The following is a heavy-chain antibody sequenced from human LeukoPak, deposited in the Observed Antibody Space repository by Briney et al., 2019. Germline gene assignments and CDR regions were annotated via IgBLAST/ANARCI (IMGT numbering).Heavy chain of an antibody. CDR3: ARDRVSSGYHDY. D-gene: IGHD3-22*01. V-gene: IGHV1-2*02. J-gene: IGHJ4*02. CDR1: GYTFTGYY. Sequence: ASMKVSCKASGYTFTGYYMHWVRQAPGQGLEWMGWINPNSGGTNYAQKFQGRVTMTRDTSISTAYMELSRLRSDDTAVYYCARDRVSSGYHDYWGQGTLVTVSS. CDR2: INPNSGGT.